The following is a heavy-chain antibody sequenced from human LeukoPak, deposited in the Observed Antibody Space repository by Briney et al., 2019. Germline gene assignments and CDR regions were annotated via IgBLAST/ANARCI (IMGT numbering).Heavy chain of an antibody. J-gene: IGHJ5*02. Sequence: PSETLSLTCAVYGGSFSGYYWSWIRQPPGKGLEWIGEINHSGGTNYNPSLKSRVTISVDTSKNQFSLKLSSVTAADTAVYYCARHWYGSGWQGGNWFDPWGQGTLVTVSS. CDR3: ARHWYGSGWQGGNWFDP. CDR1: GGSFSGYY. D-gene: IGHD6-19*01. V-gene: IGHV4-34*01. CDR2: INHSGGT.